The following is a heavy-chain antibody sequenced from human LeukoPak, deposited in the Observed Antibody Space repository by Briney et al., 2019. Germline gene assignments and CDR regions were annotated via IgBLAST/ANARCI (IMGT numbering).Heavy chain of an antibody. CDR1: GFTFSSYA. Sequence: PGGSLRLSCAASGFTFSSYAMSWLRQAPGKGLEWVSAISGSGGSTYYADSVKGRFTISRDNSKNTPYLQMNSLRAEDTAVYYCAKRITMVRGVVTGSDYWGQGTLVTVSS. CDR3: AKRITMVRGVVTGSDY. D-gene: IGHD3-10*01. V-gene: IGHV3-23*01. J-gene: IGHJ4*02. CDR2: ISGSGGST.